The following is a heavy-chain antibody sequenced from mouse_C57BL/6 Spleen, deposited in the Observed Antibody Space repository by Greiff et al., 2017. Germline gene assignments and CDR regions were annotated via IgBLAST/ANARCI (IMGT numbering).Heavy chain of an antibody. CDR3: ARRFITTVVDAMGY. CDR2: IDPSDNYT. Sequence: VQLQQSGAELVKPGASVKLSCKASGYTFTSYWMQWVKQRPGQGLEWIGEIDPSDNYTNYNQKFKGKATLTVDTSSSTAYLQLSSLTSEDSAVYYCARRFITTVVDAMGYWGQGTSVTVSS. D-gene: IGHD1-1*01. V-gene: IGHV1-50*01. J-gene: IGHJ4*01. CDR1: GYTFTSYW.